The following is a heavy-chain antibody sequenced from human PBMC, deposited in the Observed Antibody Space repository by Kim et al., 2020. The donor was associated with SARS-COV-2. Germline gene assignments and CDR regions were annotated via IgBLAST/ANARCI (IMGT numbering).Heavy chain of an antibody. V-gene: IGHV7-4-1*02. CDR3: AVPNCSGGSCPLDYYYYGMDV. CDR2: INTNTGNP. D-gene: IGHD2-15*01. J-gene: IGHJ6*02. CDR1: GYTFTSYA. Sequence: ASVKVSCKASGYTFTSYAMNWVRQAPGQGLEWMGWINTNTGNPTYAQGFTGRFVFSLDTSVSTAYLQISSLKAEDTAVYYCAVPNCSGGSCPLDYYYYGMDVWGQGTTVTVSS.